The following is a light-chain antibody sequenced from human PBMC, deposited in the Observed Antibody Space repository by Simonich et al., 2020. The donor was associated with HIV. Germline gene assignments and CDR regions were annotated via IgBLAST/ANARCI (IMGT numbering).Light chain of an antibody. Sequence: DIVMTQSPDSLAVSLGERATINCKSIQNVLYSSNIKNYLTWYQQKPGQPPKLLIYWAATRESVVPDRFSASGSGTDFTLTVSSLLAEDVAVYYCQQYYTTPPTFGQGTKVEIK. V-gene: IGKV4-1*01. CDR3: QQYYTTPPT. CDR1: QNVLYSSNIKNY. J-gene: IGKJ1*01. CDR2: WAA.